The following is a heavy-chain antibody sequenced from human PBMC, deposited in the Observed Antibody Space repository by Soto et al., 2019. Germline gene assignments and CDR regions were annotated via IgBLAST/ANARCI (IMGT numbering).Heavy chain of an antibody. V-gene: IGHV1-46*01. D-gene: IGHD6-19*01. CDR2: INPSGGST. Sequence: VKVSCKASGYTFTSYYMHWVRQAPGQGLEWMGIINPSGGSTSYAQKFQGRVTMTRDTSTSTVYMELSSLRSEDTAVYYCARPGIAVAGRYYYYGMDVWGQGTTVTVSS. CDR1: GYTFTSYY. CDR3: ARPGIAVAGRYYYYGMDV. J-gene: IGHJ6*02.